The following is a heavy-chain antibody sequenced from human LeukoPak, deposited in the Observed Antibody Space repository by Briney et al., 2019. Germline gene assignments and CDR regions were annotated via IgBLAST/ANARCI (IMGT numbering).Heavy chain of an antibody. D-gene: IGHD3-22*01. CDR2: FYYSGST. Sequence: SETLSLTCTVSGDSINYYYWSWIRQPPGKGLEWIGYFYYSGSTNYNPSLKSRVTISLDTSKNHFSLKLSSVTAVDTAVYYCAREMPYYYDSSGYSGAFDIWGQGTMVTVSS. V-gene: IGHV4-59*12. CDR3: AREMPYYYDSSGYSGAFDI. J-gene: IGHJ3*02. CDR1: GDSINYYY.